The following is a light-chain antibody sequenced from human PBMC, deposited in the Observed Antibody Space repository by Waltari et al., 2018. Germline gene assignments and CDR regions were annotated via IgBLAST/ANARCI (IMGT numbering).Light chain of an antibody. CDR3: AAWDDSLSGVV. Sequence: QSVLTQPPSASGTPGQRVTISCFGSSSNIGSNSVDWYQQLPGTAPKLLIYRSNQRPSGVPDRFSGSKSGTSASLAISGLRSEDEADYHCAAWDDSLSGVVFGGGTKLTVL. J-gene: IGLJ2*01. CDR1: SSNIGSNS. V-gene: IGLV1-47*01. CDR2: RSN.